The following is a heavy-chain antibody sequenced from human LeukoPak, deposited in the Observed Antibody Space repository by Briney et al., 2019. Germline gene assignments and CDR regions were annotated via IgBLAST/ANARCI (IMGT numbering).Heavy chain of an antibody. CDR2: ISGSGGST. Sequence: GGSLRLSCAASGFTFSSYSMSWVRQAPGKGLEWVSAISGSGGSTYYADSVKGRFTISRDNSKNTLYLQMNSLRAEDTAVYYCAKDSSYYGSGIAYYFDYWGQGTLVTVSS. CDR1: GFTFSSYS. CDR3: AKDSSYYGSGIAYYFDY. J-gene: IGHJ4*02. D-gene: IGHD3-10*01. V-gene: IGHV3-23*01.